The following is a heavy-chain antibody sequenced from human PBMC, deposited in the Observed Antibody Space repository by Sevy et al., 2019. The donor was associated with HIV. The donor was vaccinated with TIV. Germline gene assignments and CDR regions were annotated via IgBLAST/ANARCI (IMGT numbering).Heavy chain of an antibody. CDR2: IYYSGST. D-gene: IGHD3-10*01. Sequence: SETLSLTCTVSGGSISSGGYYWSWIRQHPGKGLEWIGYIYYSGSTYYNPSLKSRVTISVDTSKNQFSLKLSSVTAADTAVYYCAGGILVWFGGVRDALYNWFDPWGQGTLVTVSS. CDR1: GGSISSGGYY. CDR3: AGGILVWFGGVRDALYNWFDP. V-gene: IGHV4-31*03. J-gene: IGHJ5*02.